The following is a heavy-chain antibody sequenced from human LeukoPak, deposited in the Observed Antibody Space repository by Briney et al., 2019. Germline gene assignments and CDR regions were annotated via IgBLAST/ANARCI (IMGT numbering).Heavy chain of an antibody. V-gene: IGHV3-20*04. D-gene: IGHD3-22*01. J-gene: IGHJ3*02. CDR2: INWNGGST. CDR3: ATDSSGYYGDAFDI. Sequence: GGSLRLSCAASGFTFDDYGMSWVRQAPGKGLEWVSGINWNGGSTGYADSVKGRFTISRDNAKNSLYLQMNSLRAEDTAVYYCATDSSGYYGDAFDIWGQGTMVTVSS. CDR1: GFTFDDYG.